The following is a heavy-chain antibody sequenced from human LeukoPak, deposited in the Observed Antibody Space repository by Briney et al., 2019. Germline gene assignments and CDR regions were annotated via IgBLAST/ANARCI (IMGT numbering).Heavy chain of an antibody. D-gene: IGHD6-13*01. CDR3: ARESIAAAGSYLFDY. Sequence: PSETLSLTCTVSGGSISSYYWSWIRQPAGKGLEWIGRIYTSGSTNYNPSLKSRVTMSVDTSKHQFSLKLSSVTAADTAVYYCARESIAAAGSYLFDYWGQGTLVTVSS. J-gene: IGHJ4*02. CDR2: IYTSGST. CDR1: GGSISSYY. V-gene: IGHV4-4*07.